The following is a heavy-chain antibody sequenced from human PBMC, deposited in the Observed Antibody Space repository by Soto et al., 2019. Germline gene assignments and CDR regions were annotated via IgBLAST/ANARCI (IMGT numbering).Heavy chain of an antibody. CDR2: IYYSGST. CDR3: ASGGDDIVVVVASTDYYYGMDV. Sequence: SETLSLTCTVSGGSISSSSYYWGWIRQPPGKGLEWIGSIYYSGSTYYNPSLKSRVTISVDTSKNQFSLKLSSVTAADTAVYYCASGGDDIVVVVASTDYYYGMDVWGQGTTVTVSS. D-gene: IGHD2-15*01. J-gene: IGHJ6*02. CDR1: GGSISSSSYY. V-gene: IGHV4-39*01.